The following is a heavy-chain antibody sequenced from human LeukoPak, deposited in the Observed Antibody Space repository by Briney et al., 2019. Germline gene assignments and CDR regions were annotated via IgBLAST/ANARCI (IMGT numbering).Heavy chain of an antibody. CDR3: ARRGQSEYYFDY. V-gene: IGHV1-69*05. Sequence: KVSCKASGGTFSSYAITWVRHAPGQGLEWMGGIIPIFGKAKYAQKVQGRVTITRDTSASTAYMELSSLRSEDTAVYYCARRGQSEYYFDYWGQGTLVTVSS. CDR2: IIPIFGKA. CDR1: GGTFSSYA. D-gene: IGHD3-10*01. J-gene: IGHJ4*02.